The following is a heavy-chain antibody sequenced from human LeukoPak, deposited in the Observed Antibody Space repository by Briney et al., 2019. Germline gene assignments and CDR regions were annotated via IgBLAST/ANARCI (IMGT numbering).Heavy chain of an antibody. V-gene: IGHV1-18*01. CDR2: VSPYNGNT. Sequence: ASVKVSCKTSGYTFTDYDITWVRQAPAQGLEGMGRVSPYNGNTYYSQRFQDRVTITKDTSTGTAYMDLRDLRTDDTAMYYCARNGRVRRVVKDLFEYWGQGTLVAVSS. D-gene: IGHD3-10*01. CDR3: ARNGRVRRVVKDLFEY. J-gene: IGHJ4*02. CDR1: GYTFTDYD.